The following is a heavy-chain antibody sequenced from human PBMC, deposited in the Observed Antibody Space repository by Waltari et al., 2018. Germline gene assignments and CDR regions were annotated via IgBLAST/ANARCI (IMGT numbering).Heavy chain of an antibody. CDR2: LNPSSGDT. CDR1: GYTFNSYE. V-gene: IGHV1-8*02. D-gene: IGHD3-3*02. Sequence: QVQLVQSGAEVKKPGDSVKVACKASGYTFNSYEIHWMRQAAGQGLEWMGSLNPSSGDTDYARKFQGRVTLTRDTSIPAAYMEVSSLRSDDTAVYYCARGGWRISIPHIGPDFWGQGTLVTVSS. CDR3: ARGGWRISIPHIGPDF. J-gene: IGHJ4*02.